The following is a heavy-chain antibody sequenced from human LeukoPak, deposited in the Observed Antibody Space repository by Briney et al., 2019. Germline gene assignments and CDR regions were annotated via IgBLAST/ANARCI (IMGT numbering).Heavy chain of an antibody. D-gene: IGHD3-9*01. Sequence: PGGSLRLSCAASGFTSSNAWMSWVRQAPGKGLEWVGRIKSKTDGGTTDYAAPVKGRFTISRDDSKNTLYLQMNSLKTEDTAVYYCTTDGVGGYFDWLSIDYWGQGTLVTVYS. V-gene: IGHV3-15*01. CDR2: IKSKTDGGTT. CDR3: TTDGVGGYFDWLSIDY. J-gene: IGHJ4*02. CDR1: GFTSSNAW.